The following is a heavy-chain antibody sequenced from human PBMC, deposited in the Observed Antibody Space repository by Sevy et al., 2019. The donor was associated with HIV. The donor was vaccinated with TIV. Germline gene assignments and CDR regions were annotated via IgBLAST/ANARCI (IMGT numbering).Heavy chain of an antibody. CDR3: ARESGGGGNSDY. J-gene: IGHJ4*02. V-gene: IGHV1-46*03. CDR1: GYTFTNYY. CDR2: INPGGGSR. D-gene: IGHD2-21*01. Sequence: ASVKVSCKASGYTFTNYYIHWVRQAPGQGLEWMGIINPGGGSRNYAQKFQGRVTMTRDTSRSTVYMELSSLRSEDTAVYYCARESGGGGNSDYWGQGTLVTVSS.